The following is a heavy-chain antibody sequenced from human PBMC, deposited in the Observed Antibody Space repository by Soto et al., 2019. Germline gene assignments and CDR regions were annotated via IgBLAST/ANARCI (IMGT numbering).Heavy chain of an antibody. Sequence: QVQLVESGGGVVQPGRSLRLSCSASGFTFSSYGMHWVRQAPGQGLEWVAVIWYDGSNKYYADSVKGRFTISRDNSKNTLYLQMNSLRAEDTAVYYCARGTIYGMDVWGQGTTVTVSS. CDR1: GFTFSSYG. J-gene: IGHJ6*02. CDR3: ARGTIYGMDV. CDR2: IWYDGSNK. V-gene: IGHV3-33*01.